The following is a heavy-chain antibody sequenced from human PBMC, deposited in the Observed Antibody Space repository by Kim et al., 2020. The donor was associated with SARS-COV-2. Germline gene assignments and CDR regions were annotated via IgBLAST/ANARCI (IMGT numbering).Heavy chain of an antibody. CDR3: ARQYSGYDNWFDP. Sequence: GESLKISCKGSGYSFTSYWISWVRQMPGKGLEWMGRIDPSDSYTNYSPSFQGHVTISADKSISTAYLQWSSLKASDTAMYYCARQYSGYDNWFDPWGQGTLVTVSS. CDR2: IDPSDSYT. J-gene: IGHJ5*02. V-gene: IGHV5-10-1*01. CDR1: GYSFTSYW. D-gene: IGHD5-12*01.